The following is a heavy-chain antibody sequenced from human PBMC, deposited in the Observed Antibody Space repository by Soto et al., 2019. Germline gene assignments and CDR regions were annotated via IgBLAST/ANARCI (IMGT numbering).Heavy chain of an antibody. CDR3: ARGYSRGWYYDYGMDV. CDR1: GYTFTSYD. Sequence: QVQLVQSGAEVKKPGASVKVSCKASGYTFTSYDINWVRQATGQGLEWMGWMNPNSGNTGYAQKFQGRVTMTRNTSISTAYMELSSLRSESTAVYYCARGYSRGWYYDYGMDVWGQGTTVTVSS. J-gene: IGHJ6*02. V-gene: IGHV1-8*01. D-gene: IGHD6-19*01. CDR2: MNPNSGNT.